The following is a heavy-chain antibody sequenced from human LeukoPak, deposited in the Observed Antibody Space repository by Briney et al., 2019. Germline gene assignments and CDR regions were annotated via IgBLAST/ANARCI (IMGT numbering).Heavy chain of an antibody. D-gene: IGHD4-11*01. J-gene: IGHJ4*02. CDR1: GFTFSSCG. CDR2: ISGSGGRT. Sequence: GGSLRLSCAASGFTFSSCGMSWVRQTPGKGLEWVSGISGSGGRTYQADSVKGRFTISRDNSKNTLYLQMSSLRAEDTAVYYCAKEFQLQGLTQAFDYWGQGTLVTVSS. V-gene: IGHV3-23*01. CDR3: AKEFQLQGLTQAFDY.